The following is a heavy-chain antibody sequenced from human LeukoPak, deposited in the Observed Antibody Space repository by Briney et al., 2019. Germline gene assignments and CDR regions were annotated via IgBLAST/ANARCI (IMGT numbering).Heavy chain of an antibody. CDR1: GFTFSSHA. Sequence: PGGSLRLSCAASGFTFSSHAMHWVRHAPGKGLEWVAVISYDGNNKYNADSVKGRFTISRDNSKNTLYLQMYSLRAEDTAVYYCAKVEGASKASVYWGQGALVTVSS. V-gene: IGHV3-30-3*01. CDR3: AKVEGASKASVY. D-gene: IGHD1-1*01. J-gene: IGHJ4*02. CDR2: ISYDGNNK.